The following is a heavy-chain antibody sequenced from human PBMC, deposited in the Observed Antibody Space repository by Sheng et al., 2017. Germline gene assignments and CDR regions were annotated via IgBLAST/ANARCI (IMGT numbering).Heavy chain of an antibody. CDR2: IYTSGST. V-gene: IGHV4-61*02. CDR1: GGSISSGSYY. CDR3: ARDQYGGFDP. D-gene: IGHD2-8*01. J-gene: IGHJ5*02. Sequence: QVQLQESGPGLVKPSQTLSLTCTVSGGSISSGSYYWSWIRQPAGKGLEWIGRIYTSGSTNYNPSLKSRVTISVDTSKNQFSLKLSSVNAADTAVYYCARDQYGGFDPVGPGNPGHRLL.